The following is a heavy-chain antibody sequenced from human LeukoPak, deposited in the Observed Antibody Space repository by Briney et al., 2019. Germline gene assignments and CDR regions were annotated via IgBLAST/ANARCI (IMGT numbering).Heavy chain of an antibody. J-gene: IGHJ5*02. CDR2: IYYSGST. D-gene: IGHD5-18*01. CDR3: ARYVDTAMVTPYWFDP. CDR1: GGSISSYY. Sequence: PPETLSLTCTASGGSISSYYWSWLRQPPGKALEWIGHIYYSGSTNYNPALKSRVSISVDTSKNQFSLKLSSVTAADTAVYYCARYVDTAMVTPYWFDPWGQGTLVTVSS. V-gene: IGHV4-59*01.